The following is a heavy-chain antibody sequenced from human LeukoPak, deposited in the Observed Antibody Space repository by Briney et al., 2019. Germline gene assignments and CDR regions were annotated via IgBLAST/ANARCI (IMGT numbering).Heavy chain of an antibody. V-gene: IGHV4-4*02. Sequence: PSETLSLTCAVSGGSVSRSNWWNWVRQPPGKGLEWIGEIHHSGSTNYNPSLKSRVTMSVDKSKNQFSLKLSSVTPADTAVYYCARTEAFCSDTSCSNWFDPWGQGTLVTVSS. CDR2: IHHSGST. D-gene: IGHD2-2*01. CDR1: GGSVSRSNW. J-gene: IGHJ5*02. CDR3: ARTEAFCSDTSCSNWFDP.